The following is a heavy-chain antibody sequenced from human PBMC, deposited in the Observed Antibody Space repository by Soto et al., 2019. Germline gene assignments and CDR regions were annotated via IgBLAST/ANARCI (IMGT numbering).Heavy chain of an antibody. CDR3: ARGAGDYATPFDF. V-gene: IGHV4-59*01. J-gene: IGHJ4*02. CDR2: FSYSGTP. D-gene: IGHD4-17*01. Sequence: SETLSLTCSVSGGSISRGYWSWIRQSPGKGLEWLGYFSYSGTPNYNPSLRSRATMSVDTSTNHLSLRLRSVTAADTAVYYCARGAGDYATPFDFWGQGILVTVSS. CDR1: GGSISRGY.